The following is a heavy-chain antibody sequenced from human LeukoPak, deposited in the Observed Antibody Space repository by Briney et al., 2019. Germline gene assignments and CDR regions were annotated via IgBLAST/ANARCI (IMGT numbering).Heavy chain of an antibody. J-gene: IGHJ4*02. V-gene: IGHV1-46*01. CDR2: INPSGCST. CDR1: GYTFTSYY. Sequence: ASVKVSCKASGYTFTSYYMHWVRQAPGQGLEWMGIINPSGCSTSYAQKFQGRVTMTRDTSTSTVYMELSSLRSEDTAVYYCARVSVVVVTQPYYFDYWGQGTLVTVSS. D-gene: IGHD2-21*02. CDR3: ARVSVVVVTQPYYFDY.